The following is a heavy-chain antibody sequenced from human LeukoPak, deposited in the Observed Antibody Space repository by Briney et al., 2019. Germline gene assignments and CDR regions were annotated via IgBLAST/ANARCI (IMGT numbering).Heavy chain of an antibody. CDR2: MNPNSGNT. J-gene: IGHJ4*02. Sequence: ASVKVSCKASGYTLTSYDINWVRQATGQGLEWMGWMNPNSGNTGYAQKFQGRVTMTRNTSISTAYMELSSLRSEDTAVYYCARQGSSYDSSGYYYSYDYWGQGTLVTVSS. V-gene: IGHV1-8*01. CDR1: GYTLTSYD. CDR3: ARQGSSYDSSGYYYSYDY. D-gene: IGHD3-22*01.